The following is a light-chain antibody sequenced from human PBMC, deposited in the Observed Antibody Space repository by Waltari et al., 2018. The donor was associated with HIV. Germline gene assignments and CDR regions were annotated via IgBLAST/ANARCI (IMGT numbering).Light chain of an antibody. V-gene: IGLV1-51*01. CDR2: DSN. J-gene: IGLJ3*02. CDR3: GTWDTVLGVVV. Sequence: QSVLTQPPSVSAAPGQRLTISCSGSNSNIGNNFVSWYQHVPGTAPKLIIFDSNRRPCEMPDRCSGSPSVASATLAIAGLQTGDEAHYYGGTWDTVLGVVVFGGGTKLTVL. CDR1: NSNIGNNF.